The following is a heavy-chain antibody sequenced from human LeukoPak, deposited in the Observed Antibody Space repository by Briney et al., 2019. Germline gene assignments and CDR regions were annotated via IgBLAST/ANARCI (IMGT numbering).Heavy chain of an antibody. D-gene: IGHD2-2*03. J-gene: IGHJ6*02. CDR3: ARDQAGYCSSTSCYRVLDV. V-gene: IGHV4-4*07. Sequence: SETLSLTCTVSGGSISSYHWSWIRQPAGKGLEWIGRIYTSGSTNYNPSLKSRVTMSVDTSKNQFSLKLSSVTAADTAVYYCARDQAGYCSSTSCYRVLDVRGQGTTVTVSS. CDR1: GGSISSYH. CDR2: IYTSGST.